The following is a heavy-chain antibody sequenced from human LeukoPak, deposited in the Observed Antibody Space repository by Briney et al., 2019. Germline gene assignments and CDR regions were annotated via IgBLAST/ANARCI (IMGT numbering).Heavy chain of an antibody. V-gene: IGHV4-34*01. CDR1: GWSFSSYY. D-gene: IGHD3-16*01. CDR2: INHSGST. CDR3: ARGQSDYVWGRIGYYFDY. J-gene: IGHJ4*02. Sequence: SETLTLTCAVYGWSFSSYYWRWIRQPPGRGLEWIGEINHSGSTNYNPSLKRRVTISVDTSKNQLYLKLSSVTAANTAVYYCARGQSDYVWGRIGYYFDYWGQGTLVTVSS.